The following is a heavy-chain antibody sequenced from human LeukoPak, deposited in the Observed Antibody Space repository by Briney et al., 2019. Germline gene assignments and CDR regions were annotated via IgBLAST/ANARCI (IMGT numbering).Heavy chain of an antibody. CDR3: ARERSGYDPAYFDY. V-gene: IGHV3-11*01. CDR1: GFTFSDYY. D-gene: IGHD5-12*01. CDR2: ISSSSNTI. Sequence: GGSPRLSCAASGFTFSDYYMSWIRQAPGKGLEWVAYISSSSNTIYYADSVKGRFTISRDNAKNSLYLQMNSLRAEDTAVYYCARERSGYDPAYFDYWGQGTLVTVSS. J-gene: IGHJ4*02.